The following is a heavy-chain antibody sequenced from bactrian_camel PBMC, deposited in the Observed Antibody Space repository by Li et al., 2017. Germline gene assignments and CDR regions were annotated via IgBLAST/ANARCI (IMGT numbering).Heavy chain of an antibody. CDR3: AASPSGTWPCREY. V-gene: IGHV3S55*01. Sequence: HVQLVESGGGSVQAGGSLRLSCVASGYTYSTCNMGWYRQALGKERELVSRIFSAGGTYYADSVKGRFNMSGDNAKNTLYLQMNSLKPEDTAVYYCAASPSGTWPCREYWGQGTQVTVS. D-gene: IGHD2*01. CDR1: GYTYSTCN. J-gene: IGHJ4*01. CDR2: IFSAGGT.